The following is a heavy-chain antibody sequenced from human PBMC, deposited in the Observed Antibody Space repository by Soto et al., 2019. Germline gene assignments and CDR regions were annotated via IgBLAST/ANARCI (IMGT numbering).Heavy chain of an antibody. Sequence: SVKVSCKASGGTFSSYAISWVRQAPGQGLEWLGGIILIFGTANYAQKFQGRVTITADESTSTAYMELSSLRSEDTAVYYCARDLEVSPTPHAFDIWGQGTMVTVSS. CDR3: ARDLEVSPTPHAFDI. D-gene: IGHD2-8*02. J-gene: IGHJ3*02. CDR1: GGTFSSYA. V-gene: IGHV1-69*13. CDR2: IILIFGTA.